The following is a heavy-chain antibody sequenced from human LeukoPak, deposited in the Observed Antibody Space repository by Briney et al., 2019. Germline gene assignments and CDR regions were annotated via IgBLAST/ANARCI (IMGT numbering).Heavy chain of an antibody. CDR1: GYTFTSYA. V-gene: IGHV1-8*02. CDR3: ARARIAAAGTGDY. CDR2: MNPNSGNT. Sequence: ASVKVSCKASGYTFTSYAMNWVRQAPGQGLEWVGWMNPNSGNTGYAQKFQGRVTMTRNTSISTAYMELSSLRSEDTAVYYRARARIAAAGTGDYWGQGTLVTVSS. J-gene: IGHJ4*02. D-gene: IGHD6-13*01.